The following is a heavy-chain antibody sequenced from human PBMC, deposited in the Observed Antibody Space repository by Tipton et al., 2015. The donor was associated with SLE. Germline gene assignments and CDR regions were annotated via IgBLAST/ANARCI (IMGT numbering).Heavy chain of an antibody. V-gene: IGHV3-30-3*01. CDR1: GFTFSSYA. CDR3: ARAGGYSGSSDAFDI. Sequence: SLRLSCAASGFTFSSYAMYWVRQAPGKGLEWVAVISYDGSNKYYADSVKGRFTISRDNSKNTLYLQMNSLRAEDTAVYYCARAGGYSGSSDAFDIWGQGTMVTVSS. D-gene: IGHD1-26*01. J-gene: IGHJ3*02. CDR2: ISYDGSNK.